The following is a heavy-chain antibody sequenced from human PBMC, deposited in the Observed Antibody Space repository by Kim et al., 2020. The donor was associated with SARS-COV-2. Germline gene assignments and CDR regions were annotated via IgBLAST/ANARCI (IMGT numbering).Heavy chain of an antibody. J-gene: IGHJ4*02. D-gene: IGHD5-18*01. Sequence: SETLSLTCSVSGGSITNDLYYWDWIRQSPGKGLEWIGNIYSSGSTYNNPSLESRVTVSVDTSKNQFSLKLSSLTAADTAIYYCARHLGGYTYAFDYWGPGIPVTVSS. V-gene: IGHV4-39*01. CDR3: ARHLGGYTYAFDY. CDR1: GGSITNDLYY. CDR2: IYSSGST.